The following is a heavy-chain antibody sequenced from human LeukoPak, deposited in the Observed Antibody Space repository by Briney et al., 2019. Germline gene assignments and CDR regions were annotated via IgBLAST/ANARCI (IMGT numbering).Heavy chain of an antibody. J-gene: IGHJ6*03. CDR3: ARGVAGGYWYYYYYYMDV. D-gene: IGHD3-22*01. V-gene: IGHV4-38-2*02. CDR2: IYHSGST. CDR1: GYSISSGYY. Sequence: PSETLSLTCTVSGYSISSGYYWGWIRQPPGKGLEWIGSIYHSGSTYYNPSLKSRVTISVDTSKNQFSLKLSSVTTADTAVYYCARGVAGGYWYYYYYYMDVWGKGTTVTVSS.